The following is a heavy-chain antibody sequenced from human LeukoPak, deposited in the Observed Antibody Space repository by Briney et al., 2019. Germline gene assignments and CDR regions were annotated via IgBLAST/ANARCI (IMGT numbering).Heavy chain of an antibody. CDR3: ARDGNSYGPFGDY. Sequence: GGSLRLSCAASGFTVSSNYMSWVRQAPGKGLEWVSVIYSGGSTYYADSVNGRFTISRDNSKNTLYLQVNSLRAEDTAVYYCARDGNSYGPFGDYWGQGTLVTVSS. V-gene: IGHV3-53*01. CDR2: IYSGGST. CDR1: GFTVSSNY. J-gene: IGHJ4*02. D-gene: IGHD6-13*01.